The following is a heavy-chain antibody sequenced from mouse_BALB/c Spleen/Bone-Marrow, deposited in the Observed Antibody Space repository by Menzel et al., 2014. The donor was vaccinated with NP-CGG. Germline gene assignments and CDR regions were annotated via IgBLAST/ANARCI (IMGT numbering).Heavy chain of an antibody. CDR3: TTRARNKFDY. Sequence: EVQLVESGTVLARPGAAVKMSCKASGYTFSNYSMHWVKQRPGQGLEWIGTIYPGNSDTTYNQKFKGKATLTAVTSTSTAYMELSGLTNEDSAVYYCTTRARNKFDYWGQSTTLTVSS. CDR2: IYPGNSDT. CDR1: GYTFSNYS. V-gene: IGHV1-5*01. J-gene: IGHJ2*01.